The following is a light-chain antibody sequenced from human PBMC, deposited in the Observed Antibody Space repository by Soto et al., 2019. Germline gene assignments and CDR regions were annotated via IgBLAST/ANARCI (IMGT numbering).Light chain of an antibody. V-gene: IGKV3-20*01. CDR1: QSVSSNY. CDR2: GAS. CDR3: KQYGSSLFT. Sequence: EIVLTQSPGTLSLSPGERATLSCRASQSVSSNYLAWYQQKPGQAPSVLIYGASSRATGIPDRFSGGGSGTDFTLTISRLEPEDFAVYYCKQYGSSLFTVGLGPKWISN. J-gene: IGKJ3*01.